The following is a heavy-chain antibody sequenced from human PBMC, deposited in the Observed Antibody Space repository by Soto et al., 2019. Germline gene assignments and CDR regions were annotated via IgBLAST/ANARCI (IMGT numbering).Heavy chain of an antibody. CDR3: ARSDPPGSYYDILTGYPQGWFDP. CDR2: IIPILGIA. V-gene: IGHV1-69*04. CDR1: GYTFTSYG. Sequence: SVKVSCKASGYTFTSYGISWVRQAPGQGLEWMGRIIPILGIANYAQKFQGRVTITADKSTSTAYMELSSLRSEDTAVYYCARSDPPGSYYDILTGYPQGWFDPWGQGTLVTVSS. D-gene: IGHD3-9*01. J-gene: IGHJ5*02.